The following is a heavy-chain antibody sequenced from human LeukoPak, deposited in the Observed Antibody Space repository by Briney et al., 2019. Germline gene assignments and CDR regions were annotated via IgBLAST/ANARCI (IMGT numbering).Heavy chain of an antibody. CDR1: GFDFISYG. V-gene: IGHV3-30*03. D-gene: IGHD6-13*01. CDR2: ISYDGSNK. CDR3: ATASSNSYGMDV. J-gene: IGHJ6*02. Sequence: GWSLTLYCAASGFDFISYGMHMVRQAPGRGLARVEVISYDGSNKYYAGSVNVRFTISRDNSKITLYLQMNSQRAEDTAVYYCATASSNSYGMDVWGQGTTVTVSS.